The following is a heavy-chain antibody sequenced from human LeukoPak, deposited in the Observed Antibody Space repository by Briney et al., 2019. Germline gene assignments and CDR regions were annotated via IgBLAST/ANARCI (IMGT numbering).Heavy chain of an antibody. CDR1: GYSFPSYW. J-gene: IGHJ4*02. D-gene: IGHD6-13*01. V-gene: IGHV5-51*01. CDR3: ARTIAPKYYFDY. Sequence: GESLKISCNASGYSFPSYWIGWVRQMPGKGLEWMGIIYPGDSDTRYSPSFQGQVTISADKSISTAYLQWSSLKASDTAMYYCARTIAPKYYFDYWGQGTLVTVSS. CDR2: IYPGDSDT.